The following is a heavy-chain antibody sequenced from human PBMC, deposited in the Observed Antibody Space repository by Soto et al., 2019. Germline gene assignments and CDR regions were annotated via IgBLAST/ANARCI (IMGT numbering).Heavy chain of an antibody. D-gene: IGHD3-10*01. CDR3: ARGKNSGSYYNPPGPFDY. Sequence: GASVKVSCKASGYTFTGYYMHWVRQAPGQGLEWMGWINPNSGGTNYAQKFQGRVTMTRDTSISTAYMELSRLRSDDTAVYYCARGKNSGSYYNPPGPFDYWGQGTLVTVSS. CDR2: INPNSGGT. J-gene: IGHJ4*02. V-gene: IGHV1-2*02. CDR1: GYTFTGYY.